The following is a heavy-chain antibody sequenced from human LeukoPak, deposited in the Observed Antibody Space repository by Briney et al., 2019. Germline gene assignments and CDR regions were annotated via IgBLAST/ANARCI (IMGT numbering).Heavy chain of an antibody. J-gene: IGHJ6*03. CDR2: IYHSGST. CDR3: ARVGVPHYYYYYMDV. V-gene: IGHV4-39*07. CDR1: GDSISSSNFY. Sequence: SETLSLTCTVSGDSISSSNFYWTWIRQPPGRGLECIGAIYHSGSTYYNPSLKGRVTISVDTSTNQFSLKLTSVTAADTAVYYCARVGVPHYYYYYMDVWGKGTTVTISS. D-gene: IGHD3-16*01.